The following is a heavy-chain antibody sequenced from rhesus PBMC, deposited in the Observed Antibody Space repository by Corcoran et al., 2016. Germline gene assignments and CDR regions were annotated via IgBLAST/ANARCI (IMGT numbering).Heavy chain of an antibody. Sequence: EVQLVESGGGLVQSGGSLRLSCAASGCNFRIYGMHWVRRGPGKGLEWVAVISSDGSKKDYADSVKDLLTISRDNSKNILYLQINNLKLEDTAVYYGTTFGYWGQGVLVTVSS. CDR1: GCNFRIYG. V-gene: IGHV3-54*02. J-gene: IGHJ4*01. CDR2: ISSDGSKK. D-gene: IGHD1-1*01. CDR3: TTFGY.